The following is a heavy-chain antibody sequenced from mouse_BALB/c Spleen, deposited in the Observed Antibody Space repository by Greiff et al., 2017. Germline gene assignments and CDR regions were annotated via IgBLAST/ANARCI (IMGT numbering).Heavy chain of an antibody. J-gene: IGHJ2*01. D-gene: IGHD2-4*01. CDR3: ARQGDYESFDY. CDR2: ISSGGSYT. V-gene: IGHV5-6*01. Sequence: EVQLQESGGDLVKPGGSLKLSCAASGFTFSSYGMSWVRQTPDKRLEWVATISSGGSYTYYPDSVKGRFTISRDNAKNTLYLQMSSLKSEDTAMYYCARQGDYESFDYWGQGTTLTVSS. CDR1: GFTFSSYG.